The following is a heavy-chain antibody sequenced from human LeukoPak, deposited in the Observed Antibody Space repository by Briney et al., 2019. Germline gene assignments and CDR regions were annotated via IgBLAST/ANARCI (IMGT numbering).Heavy chain of an antibody. CDR1: GFTFSSYG. Sequence: GGSLRLSCAASGFTFSSYGMHRVRQAPGKGLEWVAVISYDGSNKYYADSVKGRFTISRDNSKNTLYLQMNSLRAEDTAVYYCAKGHDYGGNSVDYWGQGTLVTVSS. J-gene: IGHJ4*02. CDR3: AKGHDYGGNSVDY. CDR2: ISYDGSNK. V-gene: IGHV3-30*18. D-gene: IGHD4-23*01.